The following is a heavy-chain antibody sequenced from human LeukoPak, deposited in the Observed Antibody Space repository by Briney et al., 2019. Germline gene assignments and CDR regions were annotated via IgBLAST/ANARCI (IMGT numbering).Heavy chain of an antibody. Sequence: VGCLRLSCVPSVVSFTSYGMRWVCPAPQERRGWGGVISDEGSNKYDAHSVKARFTISRDNSKNTLYLQMNSLRAEDTAVYYGAKGKVDIEATIRRAAIDYWGQGTLVTVSS. D-gene: IGHD5-12*01. V-gene: IGHV3-30*18. CDR1: VVSFTSYG. CDR3: AKGKVDIEATIRRAAIDY. CDR2: ISDEGSNK. J-gene: IGHJ4*02.